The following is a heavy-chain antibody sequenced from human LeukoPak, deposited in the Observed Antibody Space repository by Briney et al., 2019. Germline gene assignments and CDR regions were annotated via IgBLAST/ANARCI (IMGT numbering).Heavy chain of an antibody. Sequence: SVKVSCKASGGTFSSYTISWVRQAPGQGLEWMGRIIPILGIENYAQKFQGRVTITADKSTRTAYMELSSLRSEDTAVYYCARERGLGYCSSTSCPGAMDVWGKGTTVTVSS. CDR1: GGTFSSYT. D-gene: IGHD2-2*01. J-gene: IGHJ6*03. CDR3: ARERGLGYCSSTSCPGAMDV. V-gene: IGHV1-69*04. CDR2: IIPILGIE.